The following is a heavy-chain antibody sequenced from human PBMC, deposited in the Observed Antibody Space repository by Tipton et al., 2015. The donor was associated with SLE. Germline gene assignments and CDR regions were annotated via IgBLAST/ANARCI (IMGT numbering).Heavy chain of an antibody. CDR2: IFYSDIT. J-gene: IGHJ6*02. Sequence: TLSLTCTVSGASINSNSHHWAWIRQPPGKGLEWIGNIFYSDITFYNPSLKSRVTMPVDTSNNQFSLKLTSVTAADTAVYYCARHFTLPRVDGMDVWGQGTTVTVSS. V-gene: IGHV4-39*01. CDR3: ARHFTLPRVDGMDV. CDR1: GASINSNSHH.